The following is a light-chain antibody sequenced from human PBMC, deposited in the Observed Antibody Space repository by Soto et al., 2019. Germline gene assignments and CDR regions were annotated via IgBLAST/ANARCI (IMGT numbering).Light chain of an antibody. Sequence: QAVPTQPPSASGSPGQSVTISCTGTSSDVGGYNYVSWYQQYPGKAPKLMIYEVNKRPSGVPDRFSGSKSGNTASLTISGLQTEDEADYYCSSYAGSNNLVVFGGGTKLTVL. V-gene: IGLV2-8*01. CDR3: SSYAGSNNLVV. CDR1: SSDVGGYNY. J-gene: IGLJ2*01. CDR2: EVN.